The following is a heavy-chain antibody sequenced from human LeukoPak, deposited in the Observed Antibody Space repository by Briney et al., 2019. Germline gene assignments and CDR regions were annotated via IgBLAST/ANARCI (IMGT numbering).Heavy chain of an antibody. CDR2: IYYSGST. J-gene: IGHJ6*02. CDR1: GGSISSGGYY. CDR3: ATAKSYYDSSGSPNYYYYGMDV. V-gene: IGHV4-31*03. D-gene: IGHD3-22*01. Sequence: PSETLSLTCTVSGGSISSGGYYWSWIRQHPGKGLEWIGYIYYSGSTYYNPSLKSRVTISVDTSKNQFSLKLSSVTAADTAVYYCATAKSYYDSSGSPNYYYYGMDVWGQGTTVTVSS.